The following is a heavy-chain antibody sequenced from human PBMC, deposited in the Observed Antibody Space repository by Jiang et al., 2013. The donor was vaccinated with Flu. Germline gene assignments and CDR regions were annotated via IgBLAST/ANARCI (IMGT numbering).Heavy chain of an antibody. CDR1: GDSVSSNLVV. Sequence: SQTLSLTCAISGDSVSSNLVVWNWIRQSPSRGLEWLGRTYYRSKWFNEYAESVKSRIIINPDTSKNQISLQLNSVTPEDTAVYYCARYYDSTGGHFDYWGQGILVTVSS. D-gene: IGHD3-22*01. V-gene: IGHV6-1*01. CDR2: TYYRSKWFN. J-gene: IGHJ4*02. CDR3: ARYYDSTGGHFDY.